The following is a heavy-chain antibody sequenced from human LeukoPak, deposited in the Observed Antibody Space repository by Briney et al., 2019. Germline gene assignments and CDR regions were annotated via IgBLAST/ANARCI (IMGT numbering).Heavy chain of an antibody. CDR1: GGSISNYY. CDR2: IYTSGST. J-gene: IGHJ3*02. V-gene: IGHV4-4*07. D-gene: IGHD1-14*01. CDR3: ARTTGLAAFDI. Sequence: PSETLSLTCTVSGGSISNYYWSWIRQPAGKGLEWIGRIYTSGSTNYNPSLKSRVTMSVDTSENQFSLKLNSVTAADTAVYYCARTTGLAAFDIWGQGTMVTVSS.